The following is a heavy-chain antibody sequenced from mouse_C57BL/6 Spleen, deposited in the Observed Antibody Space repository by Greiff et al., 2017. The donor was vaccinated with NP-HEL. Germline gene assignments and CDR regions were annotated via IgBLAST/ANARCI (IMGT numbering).Heavy chain of an antibody. D-gene: IGHD1-1*01. CDR3: ARLPPYYGSRGAMDY. J-gene: IGHJ4*01. CDR2: IDPSDSYT. V-gene: IGHV1-69*01. CDR1: GYTFTSYW. Sequence: VKLQQPGAELVMPGASVKLSCKASGYTFTSYWMHWVKQRPGQGLEWIGEIDPSDSYTNYNQKFKGKSTLTVDKSSSTAYMQLSSLTSEDSAVYYCARLPPYYGSRGAMDYWGQGTSVTVSS.